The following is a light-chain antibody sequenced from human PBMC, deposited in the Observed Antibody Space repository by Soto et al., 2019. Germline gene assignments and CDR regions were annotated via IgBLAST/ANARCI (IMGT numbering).Light chain of an antibody. J-gene: IGLJ1*01. V-gene: IGLV2-14*03. CDR1: SSDVGGYNY. CDR3: SSYTSSSTPYV. CDR2: DVS. Sequence: QSVLTQPASVSGSTGQSITISCTGTSSDVGGYNYVSWHQQHPGKAPKLMIYDVSNRPSGVSNRFSGSKSGNTASLTISGLQAEDEADYYCSSYTSSSTPYVFGTGTKLTVL.